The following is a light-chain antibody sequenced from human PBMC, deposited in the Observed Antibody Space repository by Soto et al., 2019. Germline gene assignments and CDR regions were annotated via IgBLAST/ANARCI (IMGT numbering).Light chain of an antibody. CDR2: DVT. Sequence: QAVVTQPPSVSGSPGQSVTISCTGTKEVASYNRVSWYQQTPGTSPKLLIYDVTKRASGISDRFSGSKSGNTASLTISGLHTDDEGDYYCGLYTIAETVVLGGGTKLTVL. CDR1: KEVASYNR. V-gene: IGLV2-18*01. CDR3: GLYTIAETVV. J-gene: IGLJ2*01.